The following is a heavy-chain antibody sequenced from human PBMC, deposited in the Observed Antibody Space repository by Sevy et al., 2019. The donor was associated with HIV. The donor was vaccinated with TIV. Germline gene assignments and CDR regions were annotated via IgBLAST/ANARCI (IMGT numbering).Heavy chain of an antibody. CDR2: IYYSGST. J-gene: IGHJ4*02. CDR1: GGSVSSGSYY. D-gene: IGHD1-20*01. Sequence: SETLSLTCTVSGGSVSSGSYYWGWIRQPPGKGLEWIGYIYYSGSTNYNPSLKSRVTISVDTSKNQFSLKLSSVTAADTAVYYCARLTGTFPPTRSFDYWGQGTLVTVSS. V-gene: IGHV4-61*01. CDR3: ARLTGTFPPTRSFDY.